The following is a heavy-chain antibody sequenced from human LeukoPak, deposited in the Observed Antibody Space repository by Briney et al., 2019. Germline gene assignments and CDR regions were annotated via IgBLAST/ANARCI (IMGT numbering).Heavy chain of an antibody. CDR3: ARGTVAGYYDFWSGYYTGRTYYYYGMDV. CDR1: GYAFTSYD. J-gene: IGHJ6*02. V-gene: IGHV1-8*01. Sequence: ASAKVSCKASGYAFTSYDINWVRQATGQGLEWMGWMNPNSGNTGYAQKFQGRVTMTRNTSISTAYMELSSLRSEDTAVYYCARGTVAGYYDFWSGYYTGRTYYYYGMDVWGQGTTVTVSS. CDR2: MNPNSGNT. D-gene: IGHD3-3*01.